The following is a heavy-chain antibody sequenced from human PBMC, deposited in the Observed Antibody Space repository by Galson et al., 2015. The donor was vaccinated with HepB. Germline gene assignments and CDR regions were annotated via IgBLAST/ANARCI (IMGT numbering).Heavy chain of an antibody. V-gene: IGHV3-30-3*01. CDR1: GFTFSSYA. CDR2: ISYDGSNK. J-gene: IGHJ4*02. CDR3: ARESPGY. Sequence: TLRLSCAASGFTFSSYAMHWVRQAPGKGLEWGAVISYDGSNKYYADSVKGRFTISRDNSKNTLYLQMNSLRAEDTAVYYCARESPGYWGQGTLVTVSS.